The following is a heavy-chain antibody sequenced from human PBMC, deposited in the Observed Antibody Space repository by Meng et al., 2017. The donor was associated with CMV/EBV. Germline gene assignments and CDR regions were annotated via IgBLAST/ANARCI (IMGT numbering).Heavy chain of an antibody. V-gene: IGHV3-21*01. Sequence: SGFTVSSYSMNWVRQAPGKGLEWVASISSSSYIYYADSVKGRFTISRDNAKNSLYLQMNSLRAEDTAVYYCARFPYYYDSSGYLGPWGQGTLVTVSS. J-gene: IGHJ5*02. CDR1: GFTVSSYS. CDR3: ARFPYYYDSSGYLGP. CDR2: ISSSSYI. D-gene: IGHD3-22*01.